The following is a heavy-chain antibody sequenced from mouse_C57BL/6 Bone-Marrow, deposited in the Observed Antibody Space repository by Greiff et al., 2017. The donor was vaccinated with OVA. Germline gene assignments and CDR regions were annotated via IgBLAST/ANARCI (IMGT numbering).Heavy chain of an antibody. Sequence: EVQLQESGPGLVKPSQSLSLTCSVTGYSITSGYYWNWIRQFPGNKLEWMGYISYDGSNNYNPSLKNRISITRDTSKNQFFLKLNSVTTEDTATYYCARGGTTERDWYFDVWGTGTTVTVSS. V-gene: IGHV3-6*01. CDR2: ISYDGSN. J-gene: IGHJ1*03. D-gene: IGHD1-1*01. CDR1: GYSITSGYY. CDR3: ARGGTTERDWYFDV.